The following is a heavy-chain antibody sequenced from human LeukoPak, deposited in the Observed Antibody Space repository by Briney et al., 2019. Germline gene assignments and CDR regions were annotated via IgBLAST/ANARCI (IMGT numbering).Heavy chain of an antibody. J-gene: IGHJ4*02. CDR1: GFTVSTNY. CDR3: ARGGGGGWYEGRFDY. D-gene: IGHD6-19*01. Sequence: PGGSLRLSCAASGFTVSTNYMSWVRQAPGKGLEWVSVISSGGSTDYADSVKGRFTISRDNSKNTLYLQMNSLRAEDTAVYYCARGGGGGWYEGRFDYWGQGTLVTVSS. CDR2: ISSGGST. V-gene: IGHV3-66*01.